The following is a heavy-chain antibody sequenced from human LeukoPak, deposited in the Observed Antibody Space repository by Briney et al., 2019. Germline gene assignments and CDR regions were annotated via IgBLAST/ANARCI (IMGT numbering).Heavy chain of an antibody. CDR1: GGSISSYS. CDR3: ARAVHCSGGSCYFDY. Sequence: SETLSLTCTVSGGSISSYSWSWIRQPAGKGLEWIGRIYTSGSTKYNPSLTSRVTMSVDTSKNQFPLKLRSVTAADTAVYYCARAVHCSGGSCYFDYWGQGTLVTVSS. D-gene: IGHD2-15*01. CDR2: IYTSGST. V-gene: IGHV4-4*07. J-gene: IGHJ4*02.